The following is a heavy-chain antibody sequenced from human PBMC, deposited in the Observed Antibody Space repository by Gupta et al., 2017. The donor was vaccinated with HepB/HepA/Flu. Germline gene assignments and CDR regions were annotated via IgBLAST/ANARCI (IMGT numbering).Heavy chain of an antibody. Sequence: EVQLLESGGGLVQPGGSLRLSCVASGFTFSSYDMSWVRQAPGKGLEWVSSISGSGSNTYSADSVKGRFTISRDNSKNTLYLQMNSLRAEDTAIYYCTSIRDYYGSSNWGQGTLVTVSS. CDR1: GFTFSSYD. D-gene: IGHD3-10*01. CDR2: ISGSGSNT. CDR3: TSIRDYYGSSN. J-gene: IGHJ4*02. V-gene: IGHV3-23*01.